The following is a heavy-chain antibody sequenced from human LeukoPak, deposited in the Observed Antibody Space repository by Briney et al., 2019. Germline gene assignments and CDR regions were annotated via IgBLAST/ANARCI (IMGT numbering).Heavy chain of an antibody. CDR1: GFTFSDYY. J-gene: IGHJ4*02. Sequence: PGGSLRLSCAASGFTFSDYYMSWIRQAPGKGLEWASAISGSGGSTYYADSVKGRFTISRDNAKNSLHLQMNSLRAEDTALYYCAREGYNLGGCFDYWGQGTLVTVSS. V-gene: IGHV3-11*01. CDR2: ISGSGGST. CDR3: AREGYNLGGCFDY. D-gene: IGHD5-24*01.